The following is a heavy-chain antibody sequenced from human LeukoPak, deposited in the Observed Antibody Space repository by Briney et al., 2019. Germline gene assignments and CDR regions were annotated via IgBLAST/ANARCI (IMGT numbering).Heavy chain of an antibody. Sequence: SETLSLTCAVYGGSFSGYYWSWIRQPPGKGLEWIGEINHSGSTNYNPSLKSRVTISVDTSKNQFSLKLSSVTAADTAVYYCARGIVVVVPAAMKYYYYYYMDVWGKGTTVTVS. CDR3: ARGIVVVVPAAMKYYYYYYMDV. J-gene: IGHJ6*03. D-gene: IGHD2-2*01. CDR2: INHSGST. CDR1: GGSFSGYY. V-gene: IGHV4-34*01.